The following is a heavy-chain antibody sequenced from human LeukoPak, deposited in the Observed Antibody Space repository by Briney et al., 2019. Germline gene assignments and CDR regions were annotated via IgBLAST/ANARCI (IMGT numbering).Heavy chain of an antibody. V-gene: IGHV4-59*12. CDR2: IYYSGST. J-gene: IGHJ6*02. D-gene: IGHD3-22*01. Sequence: SETLSLTCTVSGGSISSYYWSWIRQPPGKGLEWIGYIYYSGSTNYNPSLKSRVTISVDTSKNQFSLKLSSVTAADTAVYYCARVRPHYYDSSGYQSHYGMDVWGQGTTVTVSS. CDR3: ARVRPHYYDSSGYQSHYGMDV. CDR1: GGSISSYY.